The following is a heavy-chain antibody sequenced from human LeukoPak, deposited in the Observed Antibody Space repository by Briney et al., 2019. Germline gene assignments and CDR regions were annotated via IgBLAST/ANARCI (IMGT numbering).Heavy chain of an antibody. J-gene: IGHJ4*02. CDR1: GSSFNSFY. CDR3: ARALYSSSALDY. Sequence: SETPSLTCTVSGSSFNSFYWSWIRQPPGKGLEWIGYNYYGGNTNYNPSLKSRVTISVDASKKQFSLKLSSVTAADTAVYFCARALYSSSALDYWGQGTLVIVSS. V-gene: IGHV4-59*01. D-gene: IGHD6-13*01. CDR2: NYYGGNT.